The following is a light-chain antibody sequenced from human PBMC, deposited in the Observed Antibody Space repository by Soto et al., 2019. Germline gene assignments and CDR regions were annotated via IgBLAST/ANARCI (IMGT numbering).Light chain of an antibody. Sequence: EIVLTQSPATLYLSPGERATLSCRASQSVSSSLAWYQQKPGQAPRLLIYDASNRATGIPARFSGSGSGTDFTLTISSLEPEDFAVYYCQQRGTFGQGTKLEIK. CDR2: DAS. CDR1: QSVSSS. J-gene: IGKJ2*01. CDR3: QQRGT. V-gene: IGKV3-11*01.